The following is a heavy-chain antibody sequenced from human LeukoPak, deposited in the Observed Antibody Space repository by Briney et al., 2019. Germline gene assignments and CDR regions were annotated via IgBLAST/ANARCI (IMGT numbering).Heavy chain of an antibody. Sequence: GGSLRLSCAASGFTVTSNYMSWVRQAPGKGLEWVSSISSSSSYIYYADSVKGRFTISRDNAKNSLYLQMNSLRAEDTAVYYCARDLGRSGYYTIDAFDIWGQGTMVTVSS. V-gene: IGHV3-21*01. CDR3: ARDLGRSGYYTIDAFDI. CDR1: GFTVTSNY. J-gene: IGHJ3*02. CDR2: ISSSSSYI. D-gene: IGHD3-22*01.